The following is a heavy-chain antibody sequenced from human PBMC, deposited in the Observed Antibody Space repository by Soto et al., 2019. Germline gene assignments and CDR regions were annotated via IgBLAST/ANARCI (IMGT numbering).Heavy chain of an antibody. D-gene: IGHD1-1*01. CDR2: ITGSGTTT. J-gene: IGHJ5*02. CDR3: ARDLNWAFDH. V-gene: IGHV3-48*02. CDR1: GFPFSSNS. Sequence: EVQLVESGGNLAQPGGSLRLSCAASGFPFSSNSVNWVRQAPGKGLEWVSYITGSGTTTRYADSVKGRFTLSRDNAKNSLFLDMISLTDEDTAVYYCARDLNWAFDHWGRGTLVKVSS.